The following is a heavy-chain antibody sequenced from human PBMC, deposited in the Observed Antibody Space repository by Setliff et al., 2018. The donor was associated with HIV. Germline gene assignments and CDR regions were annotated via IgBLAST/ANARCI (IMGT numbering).Heavy chain of an antibody. V-gene: IGHV3-66*02. D-gene: IGHD3-22*01. Sequence: LRLSCAASGFTVSSHYMSWVRQAPGKGLEWVSTIYSDGSTYHTDSVKGRFTLSRDTSKNTLSLQMNSLRPEDTAVFYCARVRLYSSARDWGQGTLVTVSS. CDR2: IYSDGST. CDR3: ARVRLYSSARD. CDR1: GFTVSSHY. J-gene: IGHJ4*02.